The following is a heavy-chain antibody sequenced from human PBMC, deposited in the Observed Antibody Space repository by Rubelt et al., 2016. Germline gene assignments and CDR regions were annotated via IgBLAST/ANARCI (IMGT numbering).Heavy chain of an antibody. D-gene: IGHD6-19*01. J-gene: IGHJ4*02. V-gene: IGHV4-38-2*02. Sequence: QVQLQESGPGLVKPSETLSLTCTVSGYSISSGYYWGWIRQPPGKGLEWIGSIYYSGSTYYNPSLKSRVTISVDTSKDQVSVMLSSVTAADTAVYYCARDHSSGWYLEGFFDYWGQGTLVTVSS. CDR3: ARDHSSGWYLEGFFDY. CDR1: GYSISSGYY. CDR2: IYYSGST.